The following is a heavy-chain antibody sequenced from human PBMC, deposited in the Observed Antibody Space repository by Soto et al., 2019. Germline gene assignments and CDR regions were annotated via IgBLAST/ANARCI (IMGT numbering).Heavy chain of an antibody. Sequence: QLQLEQSGAEVKKPGASVKVSFKASEYTFTGYAMHWVRQAPGQRLEWMGWINAGNGNTKYSQKFQGRVTITRDTSASTAYMELSSLRSEDTAVYYCARGGSLYWYFDLWGRGTLVTVSS. D-gene: IGHD1-26*01. V-gene: IGHV1-3*01. CDR2: INAGNGNT. CDR1: EYTFTGYA. CDR3: ARGGSLYWYFDL. J-gene: IGHJ2*01.